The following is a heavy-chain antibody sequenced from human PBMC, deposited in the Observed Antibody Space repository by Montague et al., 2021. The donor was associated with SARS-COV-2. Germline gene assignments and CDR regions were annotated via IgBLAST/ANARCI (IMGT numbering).Heavy chain of an antibody. V-gene: IGHV3-74*01. CDR1: GFTFSSDW. CDR3: ARDLRVGGGITGTTASDD. J-gene: IGHJ4*02. D-gene: IGHD1-20*01. CDR2: INPDGGEI. Sequence: SLRLSCAASGFTFSSDWMHWVRQTSGKGPVWVSRINPDGGEIDYADFVKGRFTTSRDNAKNTLYLQMNSLGAEDTAIYYCARDLRVGGGITGTTASDDWGQGTPVTVSS.